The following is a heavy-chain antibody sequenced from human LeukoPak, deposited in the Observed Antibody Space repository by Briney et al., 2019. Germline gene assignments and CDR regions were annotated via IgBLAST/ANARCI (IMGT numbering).Heavy chain of an antibody. CDR2: INPNSGGT. D-gene: IGHD2-2*01. CDR1: GYTFTGYY. J-gene: IGHJ4*02. V-gene: IGHV1-2*02. Sequence: ASVKVSCKASGYTFTGYYMHWVRQAPGQGLEWMGWINPNSGGTNYAQKFQGRVTMTRDTSISTAYMELSRLRSDDTAVYYCAQLNVYCSSTSCLEYWGEGTLVTVSS. CDR3: AQLNVYCSSTSCLEY.